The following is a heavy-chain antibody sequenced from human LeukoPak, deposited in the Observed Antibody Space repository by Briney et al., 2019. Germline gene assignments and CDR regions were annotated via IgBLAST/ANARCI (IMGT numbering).Heavy chain of an antibody. CDR1: GFTFSSYW. Sequence: GGSLRLSCAASGFTFSSYWMHWVRQAPGKGLVWVANINQDGSEKYYVDSVRGRFTISRDNAKNSLYLQMNSLRAEDTAVYYCAISSPVATVGYWGQGTLVTVSS. D-gene: IGHD4-23*01. V-gene: IGHV3-7*01. CDR2: INQDGSEK. J-gene: IGHJ4*02. CDR3: AISSPVATVGY.